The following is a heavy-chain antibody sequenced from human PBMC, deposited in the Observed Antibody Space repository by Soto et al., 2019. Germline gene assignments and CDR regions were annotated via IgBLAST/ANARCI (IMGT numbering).Heavy chain of an antibody. V-gene: IGHV3-73*01. Sequence: GGSLRLSCAASGFTFSGSAMHWVRQASGKGLEWVGRIRSKGNNYATAYGASLKGRFTISRDDSKNTAYLQMNSLNTEDTAVYYCARDSREPFGYWGQGTLVTVSS. CDR1: GFTFSGSA. CDR3: ARDSREPFGY. J-gene: IGHJ4*02. CDR2: IRSKGNNYAT. D-gene: IGHD1-1*01.